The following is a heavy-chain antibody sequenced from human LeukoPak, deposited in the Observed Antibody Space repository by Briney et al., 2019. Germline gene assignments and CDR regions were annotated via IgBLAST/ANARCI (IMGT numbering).Heavy chain of an antibody. J-gene: IGHJ4*02. V-gene: IGHV4-4*07. CDR1: GGSISSYY. CDR3: ARVWHYGSGSYYDTLDY. D-gene: IGHD3-10*01. Sequence: SETLSLTCTVSGGSISSYYWSWIRQPAGKGLEWIGRIYTSGSTNYNPSLKSRVTMSVDTSKNQFSLKLSSVTAADTAVYYCARVWHYGSGSYYDTLDYWGQGTLVTVSS. CDR2: IYTSGST.